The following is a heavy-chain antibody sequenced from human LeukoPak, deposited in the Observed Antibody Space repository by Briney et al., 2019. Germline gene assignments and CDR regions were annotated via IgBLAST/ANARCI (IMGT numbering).Heavy chain of an antibody. CDR2: ITPSGGNT. V-gene: IGHV1-46*01. Sequence: ASVKVSCKASGHTFTSYYFHWVRQAPGQGLEWMGVITPSGGNTIYAQKFQGRLTMSRDTSTSTAYMELRSLRSDDTAVYYCARDLTPDIVVVVAAGGDAFDIWGQGTMVTVSS. D-gene: IGHD2-15*01. CDR1: GHTFTSYY. CDR3: ARDLTPDIVVVVAAGGDAFDI. J-gene: IGHJ3*02.